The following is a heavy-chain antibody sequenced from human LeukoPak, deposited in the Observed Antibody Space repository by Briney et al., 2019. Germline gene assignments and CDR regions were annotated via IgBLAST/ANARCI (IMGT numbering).Heavy chain of an antibody. J-gene: IGHJ4*02. CDR3: ARVSFTIFGVVIDYFDY. CDR2: INSEGSIT. CDR1: GFTFNSYW. V-gene: IGHV3-74*01. Sequence: GGSLRLSCAASGFTFNSYWMHWVRQAPGKGLVWVSRINSEGSITSYADFVKGRFTISRDNAKNTLYLQMNSLRAEDTAVYYCARVSFTIFGVVIDYFDYWGQGTLVTVSP. D-gene: IGHD3-3*01.